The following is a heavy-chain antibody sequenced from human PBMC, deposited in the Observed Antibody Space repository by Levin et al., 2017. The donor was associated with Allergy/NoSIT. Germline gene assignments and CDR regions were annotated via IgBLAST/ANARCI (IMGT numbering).Heavy chain of an antibody. D-gene: IGHD2-8*01. CDR2: IYYSGST. CDR3: ASSGTPRDPMLDP. J-gene: IGHJ5*02. CDR1: GGSISSSSYY. V-gene: IGHV4-39*01. Sequence: PSETLSLTCTVSGGSISSSSYYWGWIRQPPGKGLEWIGSIYYSGSTYYNPSLKSRVTISVDTSKNQFSLKLSSVTAADTAVYYCASSGTPRDPMLDPWGQGTLVTVSS.